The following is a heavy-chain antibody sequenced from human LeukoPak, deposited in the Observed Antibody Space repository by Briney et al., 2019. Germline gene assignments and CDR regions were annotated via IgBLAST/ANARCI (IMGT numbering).Heavy chain of an antibody. CDR3: ARDYGDYDHYYYYMDV. CDR2: IIPIFGTA. D-gene: IGHD4-17*01. CDR1: GYTFTSYG. V-gene: IGHV1-69*05. Sequence: GASVKVSCKASGYTFTSYGISWVRQAPGQGLEWMGGIIPIFGTANYAQKFQGRVTITTDESTSTAYMELSSLRSEDTAVYYCARDYGDYDHYYYYMDVWGKGTTVTVSS. J-gene: IGHJ6*03.